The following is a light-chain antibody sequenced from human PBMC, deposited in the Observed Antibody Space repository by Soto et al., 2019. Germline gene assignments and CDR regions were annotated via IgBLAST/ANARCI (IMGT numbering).Light chain of an antibody. CDR1: QSVSSSY. CDR3: QQYGTSPWT. J-gene: IGKJ1*01. Sequence: EIVLTQSPGTVSLSPGERATLSCRASQSVSSSYLAWYQHKPGQAPRLLIYGASSRATGIPDRFSGSGSGTDFTLTIIRLEPEDFAVYYCQQYGTSPWTFGQGTKVEI. V-gene: IGKV3-20*01. CDR2: GAS.